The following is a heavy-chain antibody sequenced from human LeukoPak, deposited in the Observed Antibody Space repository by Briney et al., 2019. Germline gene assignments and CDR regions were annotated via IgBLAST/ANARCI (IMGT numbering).Heavy chain of an antibody. Sequence: PGGSLRLSCAASGFTFSSYAMSWVRQAPGKGLEWVSVISASGVSTNYADSVKGRFTISRDNSKNTLYLQMNSLRAEDTAVYYCAKSEYYYDSSGPVYWGQGTLVTVSS. CDR1: GFTFSSYA. CDR3: AKSEYYYDSSGPVY. CDR2: ISASGVST. D-gene: IGHD3-22*01. V-gene: IGHV3-23*01. J-gene: IGHJ4*02.